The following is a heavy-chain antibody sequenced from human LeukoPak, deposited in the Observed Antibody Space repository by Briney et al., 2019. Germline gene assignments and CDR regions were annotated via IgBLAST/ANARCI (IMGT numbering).Heavy chain of an antibody. V-gene: IGHV1-58*02. CDR1: GFTFTSSA. CDR2: IVVDSGNT. J-gene: IGHJ5*02. Sequence: SVKVSCKASGFTFTSSAMQWVRQARGQRLEWIGWIVVDSGNTNYAQKFQERVTITRDMSTSTAYMELSSLRSEDTAVYYCAAARESPRYSSGWYGFDPWGQGTLVTVSS. D-gene: IGHD6-19*01. CDR3: AAARESPRYSSGWYGFDP.